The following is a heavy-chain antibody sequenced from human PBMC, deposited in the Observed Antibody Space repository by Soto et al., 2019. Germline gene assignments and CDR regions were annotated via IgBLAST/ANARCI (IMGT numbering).Heavy chain of an antibody. CDR3: AKGFQGAYSDYPIETLFDY. Sequence: EVRLVETGGGLIQPGGSLRLSCAASGFTVSSNYMSWVRQAPGKGLEWVSVISGSGGSTYYADSVKARFTISRDNSKNTLYLQMNSLRAEDTAVYYCAKGFQGAYSDYPIETLFDYWGQGTLVTVSS. J-gene: IGHJ4*02. D-gene: IGHD4-17*01. CDR1: GFTVSSNY. V-gene: IGHV3-23*04. CDR2: ISGSGGST.